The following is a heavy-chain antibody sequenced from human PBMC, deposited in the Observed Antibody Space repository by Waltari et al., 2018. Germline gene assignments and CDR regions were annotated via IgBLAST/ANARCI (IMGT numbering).Heavy chain of an antibody. Sequence: QAQLVESGGGAVQPGRSLRLSCAASGFSFNSFALHWVRQAPGKGPEWLAVISYDGSKKFYAESVKGRFTISRDSSKNTLYLQMNSLRVDDTAIYYCARQLGYTYALGSWGQGTLVTVSS. J-gene: IGHJ5*02. V-gene: IGHV3-30*07. CDR1: GFSFNSFA. CDR2: ISYDGSKK. D-gene: IGHD5-18*01. CDR3: ARQLGYTYALGS.